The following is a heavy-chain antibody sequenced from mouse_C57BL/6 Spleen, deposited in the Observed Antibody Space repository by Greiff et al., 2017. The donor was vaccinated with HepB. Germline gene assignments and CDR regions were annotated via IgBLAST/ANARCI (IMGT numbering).Heavy chain of an antibody. V-gene: IGHV2-9-1*01. J-gene: IGHJ3*01. CDR1: GFSFTSDA. Sequence: VQLQQSGPGLVAPSPCLSITCTVSGFSFTSDAISWVRQPPGKGLEWLGVIWTGGGTNYNSALKPRLSISKDNSKSQVFLKMNSLQTDDTARYYCARGIPNSGFAYWGQGTLVTVSA. CDR2: IWTGGGT. CDR3: ARGIPNSGFAY.